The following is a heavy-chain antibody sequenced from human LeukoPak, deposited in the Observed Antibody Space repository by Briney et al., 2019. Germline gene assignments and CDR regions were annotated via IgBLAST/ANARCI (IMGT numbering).Heavy chain of an antibody. V-gene: IGHV4-59*01. Sequence: SETLSLTCTVSGGSISSFYWSWIRQPPGKGLEWLGYIYYRGNTQYNPSLKSRVTISVDTYKNQFSLRLTSVTAADTAVYYCARDLENGGSSIWYFDLWGQGTLVTVSS. D-gene: IGHD4-23*01. CDR2: IYYRGNT. CDR3: ARDLENGGSSIWYFDL. CDR1: GGSISSFY. J-gene: IGHJ2*01.